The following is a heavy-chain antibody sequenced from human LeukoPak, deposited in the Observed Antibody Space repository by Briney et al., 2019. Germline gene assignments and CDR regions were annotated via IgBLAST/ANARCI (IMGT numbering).Heavy chain of an antibody. D-gene: IGHD3-22*01. Sequence: PGGSLRLSCAASGFTFDDYGMSWVRQAPGKGLEWVSGINWNGGSTGYADSVKGRFTISRDNAKSSLYLQMNSLRAEDTALYYCARRWIVVVIPGNDAFDIWGQGTMVTVSS. CDR3: ARRWIVVVIPGNDAFDI. CDR1: GFTFDDYG. V-gene: IGHV3-20*04. CDR2: INWNGGST. J-gene: IGHJ3*02.